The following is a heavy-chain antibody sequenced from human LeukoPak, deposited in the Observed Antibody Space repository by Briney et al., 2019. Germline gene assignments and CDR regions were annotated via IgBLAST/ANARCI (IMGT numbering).Heavy chain of an antibody. Sequence: GGSLRLSCAASGFTVSTNYMTWVRQAPGKGLEWVSIIYSGGTTYYADSVKGRFTISRDNSKNTLYLQMTSLRAEDTAVYYCARDWTTIAVPEAFDIWGQGTMVTVSS. J-gene: IGHJ3*02. CDR1: GFTVSTNY. V-gene: IGHV3-66*01. D-gene: IGHD6-19*01. CDR3: ARDWTTIAVPEAFDI. CDR2: IYSGGTT.